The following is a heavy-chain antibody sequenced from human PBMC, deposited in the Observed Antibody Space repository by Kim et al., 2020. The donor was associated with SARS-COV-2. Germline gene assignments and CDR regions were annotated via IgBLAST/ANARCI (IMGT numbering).Heavy chain of an antibody. V-gene: IGHV3-21*01. CDR2: ISSSSSYI. J-gene: IGHJ6*02. CDR3: STMDPTYYYYYGMDV. Sequence: GGSLRLSCAASGFTFSSYSMNWVRQAPGKGLEWVSSISSSSSYIYYADSVKGRFTISRDNAKNSLYLQMNSLRAEDTAVYYCSTMDPTYYYYYGMDVWGQGTTVTVSS. CDR1: GFTFSSYS. D-gene: IGHD3-10*01.